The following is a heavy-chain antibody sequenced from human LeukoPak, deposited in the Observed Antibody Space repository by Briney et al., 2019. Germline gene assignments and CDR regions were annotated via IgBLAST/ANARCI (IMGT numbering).Heavy chain of an antibody. CDR3: ARGPDSSGFDY. V-gene: IGHV4-59*01. Sequence: SETLSLTCTVSGGSISSYYWSWIRQPPGKGLEWIGYIHYSGSTNYNPSLKSRVTISVDTSKNQFSLKLSSVTAADTAVYYCARGPDSSGFDYWGQGTLVTVSS. D-gene: IGHD6-19*01. CDR2: IHYSGST. J-gene: IGHJ4*02. CDR1: GGSISSYY.